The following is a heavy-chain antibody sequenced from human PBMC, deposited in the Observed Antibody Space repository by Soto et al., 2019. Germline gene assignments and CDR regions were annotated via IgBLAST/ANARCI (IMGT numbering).Heavy chain of an antibody. Sequence: QVQLVQSGAEVKKPGASVTVSCRSSGDTFNDYYIHWVRQAPGQGLEWMGWINPNGGVTKYAQKFQGWVTRTRDTSIRTVYMQLSRVRSDDTAVYYCARESGGATATLDYYYFYMDVWGTGTTVTVSS. J-gene: IGHJ6*03. D-gene: IGHD5-12*01. CDR3: ARESGGATATLDYYYFYMDV. CDR2: INPNGGVT. V-gene: IGHV1-2*04. CDR1: GDTFNDYY.